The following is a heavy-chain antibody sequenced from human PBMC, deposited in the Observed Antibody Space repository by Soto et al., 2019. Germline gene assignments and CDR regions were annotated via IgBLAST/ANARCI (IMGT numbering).Heavy chain of an antibody. D-gene: IGHD6-13*01. V-gene: IGHV1-69*13. CDR2: IIPIFGTA. J-gene: IGHJ4*02. CDR3: ASSSWYGRYYFDY. Sequence: ASVKVSCKASGGTFSSYAISWVRQAPGQGLEWMGGIIPIFGTANYALKFQGRVTITADESTSTAYMELSSLRSEDTAVYYCASSSWYGRYYFDYWGQGTLVTVSS. CDR1: GGTFSSYA.